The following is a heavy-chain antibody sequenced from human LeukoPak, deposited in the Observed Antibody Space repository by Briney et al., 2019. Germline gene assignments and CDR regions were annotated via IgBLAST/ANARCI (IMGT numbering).Heavy chain of an antibody. D-gene: IGHD3-22*01. CDR1: GFTFSSYS. J-gene: IGHJ3*02. CDR2: ISSSSSYI. Sequence: GGSLRLSCAASGFTFSSYSINWVRQAPGKGLEWVSSISSSSSYIYYADSVKGRFTISRDNAKNSLYLQMNSLRAEDTAVYYCARDSSGYHDAFDIWGQGTMVTVSS. CDR3: ARDSSGYHDAFDI. V-gene: IGHV3-21*01.